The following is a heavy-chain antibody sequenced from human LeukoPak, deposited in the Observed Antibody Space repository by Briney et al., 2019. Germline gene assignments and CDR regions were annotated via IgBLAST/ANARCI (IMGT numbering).Heavy chain of an antibody. CDR2: INPNSGVT. D-gene: IGHD2-21*01. J-gene: IGHJ4*02. V-gene: IGHV1-2*04. CDR1: GYTFTGYY. CDR3: AREVIRARSSPKNYFDS. Sequence: ASVKVSCKASGYTFTGYYMRWVRQAPGQGLEWMGWINPNSGVTNYAQKFQGWVTMTRDTSISTAYMELSRLRSDDTAVYYCAREVIRARSSPKNYFDSWGQGTLVTISS.